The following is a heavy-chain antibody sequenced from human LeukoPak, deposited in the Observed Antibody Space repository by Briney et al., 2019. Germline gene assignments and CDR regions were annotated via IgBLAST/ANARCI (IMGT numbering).Heavy chain of an antibody. CDR3: AKDGRTYFDY. J-gene: IGHJ4*02. CDR2: IYSSGST. Sequence: SQTLSLTCTVSGGSISSGGYYWSWIRQRPGKGLEWIGYIYSSGSTIYNPSLKSRVTMSVDTSKNQFSLKLTSVTAADTALYYCAKDGRTYFDYWGQGTLVTVSS. V-gene: IGHV4-30-4*08. CDR1: GGSISSGGYY. D-gene: IGHD1-26*01.